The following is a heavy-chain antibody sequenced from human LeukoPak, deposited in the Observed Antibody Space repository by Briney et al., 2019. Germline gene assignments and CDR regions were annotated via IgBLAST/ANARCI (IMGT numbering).Heavy chain of an antibody. Sequence: ASVKVSCKASGGTFSSYAISWVRQAPGQGLEWMGRIIPILGIANYAQKFQGRVTITADKSMSTAYMELSSLRSEDTAVYYCARGVYYYDSTIDYYYYYGMDVWGQGTTVTVSS. J-gene: IGHJ6*02. CDR3: ARGVYYYDSTIDYYYYYGMDV. V-gene: IGHV1-69*04. CDR1: GGTFSSYA. CDR2: IIPILGIA. D-gene: IGHD3-22*01.